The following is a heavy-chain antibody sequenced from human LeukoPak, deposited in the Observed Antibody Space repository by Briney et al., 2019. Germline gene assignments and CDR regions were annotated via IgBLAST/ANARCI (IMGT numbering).Heavy chain of an antibody. Sequence: SETLSLTCTVSGGSISSGSYYWSWIRQPAGKGLEWIGRIYTSGSTNYNPSLKSRVTISVDTSKNQFSLKLSSVTAADTAVYYCASERVSWGSGDNWFDPWGQGTLVTVSS. D-gene: IGHD3-16*01. J-gene: IGHJ5*02. CDR2: IYTSGST. V-gene: IGHV4-61*02. CDR1: GGSISSGSYY. CDR3: ASERVSWGSGDNWFDP.